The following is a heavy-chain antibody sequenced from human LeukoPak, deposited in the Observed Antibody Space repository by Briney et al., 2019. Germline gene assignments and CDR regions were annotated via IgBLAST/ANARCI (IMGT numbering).Heavy chain of an antibody. V-gene: IGHV3-15*01. Sequence: GGSLRLSCAASGFTFNNAWMSWVRQAPGKGLEWVGRIKSESDGGTTDYAAPVKGRFIISRDDSKNMLYLQMNSLKTEDTAVYYCTAGLKDYGNDYWGQGTLVIVYS. CDR3: TAGLKDYGNDY. D-gene: IGHD4-17*01. CDR2: IKSESDGGTT. CDR1: GFTFNNAW. J-gene: IGHJ4*02.